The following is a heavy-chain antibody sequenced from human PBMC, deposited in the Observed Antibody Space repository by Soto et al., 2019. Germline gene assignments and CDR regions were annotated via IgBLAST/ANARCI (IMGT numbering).Heavy chain of an antibody. CDR3: ARVMTSTVGNYYYGMDV. D-gene: IGHD4-17*01. CDR2: IYYSGST. Sequence: PSETLSLTSTVSGGSISSGGYYWSWIRQHPGKGLEWIGYIYYSGSTYYNPSLKSRVTISVDTSKNQFSLKLSSVTAADTAVYYCARVMTSTVGNYYYGMDVWGQGTTVTVSS. CDR1: GGSISSGGYY. V-gene: IGHV4-31*03. J-gene: IGHJ6*02.